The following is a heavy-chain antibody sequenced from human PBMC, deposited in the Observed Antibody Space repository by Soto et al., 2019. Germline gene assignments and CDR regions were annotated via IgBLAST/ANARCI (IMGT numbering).Heavy chain of an antibody. CDR3: ARVGWTSVGCYFDY. CDR1: VFSISRYC. Sequence: XETLSLPCGAAVFSISRYCLSWIRQPPGKGLDWVGYIHYTGSTKYNPSLKSRGSISVDTAKSQFSLKLSSVTAADTAVYYCARVGWTSVGCYFDYWGQGALVTVSS. V-gene: IGHV4-59*01. CDR2: IHYTGST. J-gene: IGHJ4*02. D-gene: IGHD4-17*01.